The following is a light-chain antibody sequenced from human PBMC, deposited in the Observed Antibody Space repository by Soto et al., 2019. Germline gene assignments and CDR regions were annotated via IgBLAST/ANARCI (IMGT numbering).Light chain of an antibody. CDR2: GAS. Sequence: DIQMTQSPSSLSASVGDRVASTCRASQNITSYVNWYQQKPGKAPNLLIYGASNLQSGVPSRFSGSGSGTEFTLTISSLRPEDFATYYCQQSYSSPVTFGQGTRLEIK. J-gene: IGKJ5*01. V-gene: IGKV1-39*01. CDR1: QNITSY. CDR3: QQSYSSPVT.